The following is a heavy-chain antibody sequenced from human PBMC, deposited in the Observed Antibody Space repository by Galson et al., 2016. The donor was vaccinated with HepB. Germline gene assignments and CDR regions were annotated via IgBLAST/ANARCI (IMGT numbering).Heavy chain of an antibody. D-gene: IGHD3-10*01. CDR1: GYTFTSYG. J-gene: IGHJ5*02. V-gene: IGHV1-18*04. CDR3: VSHYGSGSSNWFDP. Sequence: SVKVSCKASGYTFTSYGISWVRQAPGQGLEWMGWINSYNGNTNYAHKLQGRVTMTTDTSTSTAYMELRSLRSDDTAVYYCVSHYGSGSSNWFDPWGQGTLVTVSS. CDR2: INSYNGNT.